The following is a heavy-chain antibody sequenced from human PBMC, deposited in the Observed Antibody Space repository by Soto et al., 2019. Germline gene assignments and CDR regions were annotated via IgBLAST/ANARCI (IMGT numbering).Heavy chain of an antibody. CDR1: GYTFTGYY. CDR3: ARLIAAAGTVYYYYAMDV. D-gene: IGHD6-13*01. V-gene: IGHV1-2*02. CDR2: INPNSGGT. Sequence: ASVKVSCKTSGYTFTGYYMHWVRQAPGQGLEWMGWINPNSGGTNYAQKFQGRVTMTRDTSISTAYMELSRLRSDDTAVYYCARLIAAAGTVYYYYAMDVWGK. J-gene: IGHJ6*04.